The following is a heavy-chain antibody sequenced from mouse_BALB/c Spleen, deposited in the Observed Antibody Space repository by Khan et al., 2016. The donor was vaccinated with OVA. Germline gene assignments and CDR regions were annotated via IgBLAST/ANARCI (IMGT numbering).Heavy chain of an antibody. D-gene: IGHD2-14*01. CDR1: GYTFTTYT. CDR2: IIPSHAYT. CDR3: VREGAYSRSKGWFAY. V-gene: IGHV1-4*01. Sequence: VQLQQSGAELARPGASVKMSCKASGYTFTTYTIHWVKQRPGQGLEWIGYIIPSHAYTNYNQKFKDRATLTADKSSSTAYMQLSRLTSEDSAVYYCVREGAYSRSKGWFAYWGQGTLVTVSA. J-gene: IGHJ3*01.